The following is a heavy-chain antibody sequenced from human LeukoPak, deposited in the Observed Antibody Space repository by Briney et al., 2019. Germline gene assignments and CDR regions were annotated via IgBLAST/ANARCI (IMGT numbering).Heavy chain of an antibody. CDR1: GYTFTDYY. CDR2: INPNSGGT. Sequence: ASVKVSCKASGYTFTDYYMHWVRQAPGQGLEWMGWINPNSGGTNYAQKFQGRVTMTRDTSTSTAYMELSRLRSDDTAVYYCARVRLRYFDWLLGYWGQGTLVTVSS. CDR3: ARVRLRYFDWLLGY. J-gene: IGHJ4*02. V-gene: IGHV1-2*02. D-gene: IGHD3-9*01.